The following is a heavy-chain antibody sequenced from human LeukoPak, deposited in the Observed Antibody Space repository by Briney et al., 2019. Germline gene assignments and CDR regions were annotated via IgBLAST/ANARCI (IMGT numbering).Heavy chain of an antibody. V-gene: IGHV4-39*01. Sequence: PSETLSLTCTVSGGSISSSSYYWGWIRQPPGKGLEWIGSIYYSGSTYYNPSLKSRVTISVGTSKNQFSLKLSSVTAADTALYYCARMSVAGTSLPDYWGQGTLVTVSS. D-gene: IGHD6-19*01. CDR2: IYYSGST. CDR3: ARMSVAGTSLPDY. J-gene: IGHJ4*02. CDR1: GGSISSSSYY.